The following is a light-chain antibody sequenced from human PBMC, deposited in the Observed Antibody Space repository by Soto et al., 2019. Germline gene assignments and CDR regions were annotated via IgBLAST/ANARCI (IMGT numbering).Light chain of an antibody. CDR3: CSYAGSFTWV. Sequence: QSALTQPRSVSGSPGQSVTISCTGTTGDVGTYNFLSWYQHHPGKAPKLMIYDASKRPSGVPDRFSASKSGNTASLTISGLQAEDEADYYCCSYAGSFTWVFGGGTKVTVL. CDR2: DAS. J-gene: IGLJ3*02. CDR1: TGDVGTYNF. V-gene: IGLV2-11*01.